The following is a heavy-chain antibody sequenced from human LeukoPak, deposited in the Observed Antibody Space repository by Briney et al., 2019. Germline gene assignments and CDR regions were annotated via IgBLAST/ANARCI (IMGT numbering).Heavy chain of an antibody. Sequence: GRSLRLSCAASGFTFGDYAMHWVRQAPGKGLEWVSGISWNSGSIGYADSVKGRFTISRDNAKNSLYLQMNSLRAEDTALYYCAKSQGVTTSEAGYYYGMDVWGQGTTVTVSS. D-gene: IGHD4-17*01. J-gene: IGHJ6*02. CDR3: AKSQGVTTSEAGYYYGMDV. CDR1: GFTFGDYA. CDR2: ISWNSGSI. V-gene: IGHV3-9*01.